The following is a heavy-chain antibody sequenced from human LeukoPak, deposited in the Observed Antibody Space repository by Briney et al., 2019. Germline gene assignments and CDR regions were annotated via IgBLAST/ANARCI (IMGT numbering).Heavy chain of an antibody. D-gene: IGHD6-19*01. J-gene: IGHJ5*02. CDR2: IYYSGST. V-gene: IGHV4-39*07. CDR1: GGSISSSSYY. CDR3: ARLVGSGWYGGWFDP. Sequence: SETLSLTCTVSGGSISSSSYYWGWIRQPPGKGLEWIGSIYYSGSTYYNPSLKSRVTISVDTSKNQFSLKLSSVTAADTAVYYCARLVGSGWYGGWFDPWGQGTLVTVSS.